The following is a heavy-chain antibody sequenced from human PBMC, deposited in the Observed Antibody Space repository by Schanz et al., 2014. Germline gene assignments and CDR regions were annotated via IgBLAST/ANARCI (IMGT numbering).Heavy chain of an antibody. CDR2: INTGVNT. D-gene: IGHD3-10*01. CDR3: AKGRFGELSAFDI. CDR1: GFGFSSYS. V-gene: IGHV3-23*04. Sequence: EVQLVESGGGLIQPGGSLRLSCAASGFGFSSYSMNWVRQAPGKGLEWVSAINTGVNTYYADSVRGRFTISRDNSKNTVYLQMNSLRPGDTAVYYCAKGRFGELSAFDIWGQGTMVTVSS. J-gene: IGHJ3*02.